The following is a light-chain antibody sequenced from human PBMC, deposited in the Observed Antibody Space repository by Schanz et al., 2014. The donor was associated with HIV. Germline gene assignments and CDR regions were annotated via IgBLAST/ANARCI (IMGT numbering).Light chain of an antibody. CDR2: INN. J-gene: IGLJ3*02. CDR3: ATWDDSLDGGV. V-gene: IGLV1-44*01. Sequence: QSVLTQPPSASGTPGQSVTISCSGSSSNIGSNAVHWYQQLPGTAPKLLIYINNQRPSGVPVRFSGSKSATSASLAISGLQSEDEADYFCATWDDSLDGGVFGGGTKLTVL. CDR1: SSNIGSNA.